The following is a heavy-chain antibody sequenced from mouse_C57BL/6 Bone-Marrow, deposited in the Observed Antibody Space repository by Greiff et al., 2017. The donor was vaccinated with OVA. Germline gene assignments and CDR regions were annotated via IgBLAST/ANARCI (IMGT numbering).Heavy chain of an antibody. CDR1: GFTFTDYY. V-gene: IGHV7-3*01. Sequence: EVQRVESGAGLVQPGGSLSLSCAASGFTFTDYYMSWVRQPPGKALEWFGFIRTKANGYTTEYSAYVKGRFTISRDNSQSILYLQMNALRAEDSATYYCARDLLSTRQAMDCWGKATTVTVSS. CDR2: IRTKANGYTT. D-gene: IGHD6-1*01. CDR3: ARDLLSTRQAMDC. J-gene: IGHJ4*01.